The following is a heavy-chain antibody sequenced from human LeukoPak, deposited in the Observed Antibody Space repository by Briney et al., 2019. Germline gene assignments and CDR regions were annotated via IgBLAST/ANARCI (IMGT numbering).Heavy chain of an antibody. CDR1: GGSTSGSSYY. V-gene: IGHV4-39*07. J-gene: IGHJ5*02. Sequence: SETLSLTCTVSGGSTSGSSYYWVWIRQPPGKGLEWIGSIYYSGSTYYNPSLKSRVTISVDTSKNQFSLKLSSVTAADTAVYYCARTHSSRYNWFDPWGQGTLVTVSS. CDR3: ARTHSSRYNWFDP. CDR2: IYYSGST. D-gene: IGHD6-13*01.